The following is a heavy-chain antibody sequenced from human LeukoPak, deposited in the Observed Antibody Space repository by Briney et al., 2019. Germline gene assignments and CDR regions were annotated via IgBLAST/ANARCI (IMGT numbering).Heavy chain of an antibody. D-gene: IGHD2-21*02. CDR3: ARGMGTDYYYYYSMDV. CDR1: GFTFSSYS. Sequence: GGSLRLSCAASGFTFSSYSMNWVRQAPGKGLEWVSSISSSSSYIYYADSVKGRFTISRDNAKNSLYLQMNSLRAEDTAVYYCARGMGTDYYYYYSMDVWGQGTTVTVSS. V-gene: IGHV3-21*01. J-gene: IGHJ6*02. CDR2: ISSSSSYI.